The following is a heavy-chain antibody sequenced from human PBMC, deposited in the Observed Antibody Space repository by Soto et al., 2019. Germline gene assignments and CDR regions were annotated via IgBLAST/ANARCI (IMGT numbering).Heavy chain of an antibody. J-gene: IGHJ4*02. D-gene: IGHD2-2*01. CDR3: ARERDIEVVPAAHYYFDY. Sequence: GGSLRLSCAASGFTFSSYGMHWVRQAPGKGLEWVAVIWYDGSNKYYADSVKGRFTISRDNSKNTLYLQMNSLRAEDTAVYYCARERDIEVVPAAHYYFDYWGQGTLVTVSS. V-gene: IGHV3-33*01. CDR1: GFTFSSYG. CDR2: IWYDGSNK.